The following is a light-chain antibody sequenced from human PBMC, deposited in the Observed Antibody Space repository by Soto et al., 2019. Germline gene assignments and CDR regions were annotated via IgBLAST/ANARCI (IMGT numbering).Light chain of an antibody. J-gene: IGLJ3*02. V-gene: IGLV2-14*01. Sequence: QSVLTQPASVSGSPGQSITISCTETSSDIGTYNYVSWYQHHPGKAPKLLIYEVSNRPSGVSNRFSGSKSGNTASLTISGLQAEDEADYYCSSYTSSDTLGVFGGGTKLTVL. CDR2: EVS. CDR1: SSDIGTYNY. CDR3: SSYTSSDTLGV.